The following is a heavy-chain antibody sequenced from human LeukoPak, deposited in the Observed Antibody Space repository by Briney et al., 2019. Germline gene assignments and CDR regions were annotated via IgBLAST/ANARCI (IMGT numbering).Heavy chain of an antibody. Sequence: GGSLRLSCAASGFTFTNAWMSWVRQAPVKGLEWVGRIKSKTDGGTTDYAAPVKGRFTISRDDSKNTLYLQMNSLKTEDTAVYYCTTEAELRHYCTNGICYNFNCWGQGTLVTVSS. CDR1: GFTFTNAW. CDR3: TTEAELRHYCTNGICYNFNC. D-gene: IGHD2-8*01. J-gene: IGHJ4*02. CDR2: IKSKTDGGTT. V-gene: IGHV3-15*01.